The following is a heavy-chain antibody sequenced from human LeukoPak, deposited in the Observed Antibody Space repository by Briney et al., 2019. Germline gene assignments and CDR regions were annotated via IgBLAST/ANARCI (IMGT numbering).Heavy chain of an antibody. Sequence: GGSLRLSCVPSGITFSNSALSWVRQAPGKGLEWVSTITKSGDQTHYTDSVRGLFTISRDIFKNTLYLQMNSLRAEDTAVYHCVKSAGKDGYRDVFDIWGQGTVVTVSS. V-gene: IGHV3-23*01. CDR3: VKSAGKDGYRDVFDI. D-gene: IGHD5-24*01. J-gene: IGHJ3*02. CDR1: GITFSNSA. CDR2: ITKSGDQT.